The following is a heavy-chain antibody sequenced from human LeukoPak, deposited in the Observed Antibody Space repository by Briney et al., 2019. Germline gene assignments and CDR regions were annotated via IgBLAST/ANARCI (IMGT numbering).Heavy chain of an antibody. CDR3: VKDNLERAAAETYYFDY. CDR1: GFTFDDYA. Sequence: PGGSLRLSCAASGFTFDDYAMHWVRQAPGKGLEWVSLISWDGGSTYYADSVKGRFTISRDNSKNSLYLQMNSLRAEDTALYYCVKDNLERAAAETYYFDYWGQGTLVTVSS. CDR2: ISWDGGST. D-gene: IGHD6-13*01. J-gene: IGHJ4*02. V-gene: IGHV3-43D*03.